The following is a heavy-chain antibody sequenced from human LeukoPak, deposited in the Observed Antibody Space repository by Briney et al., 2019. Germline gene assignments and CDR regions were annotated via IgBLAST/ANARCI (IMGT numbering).Heavy chain of an antibody. J-gene: IGHJ6*02. D-gene: IGHD3-10*01. CDR2: INQGGSEQ. CDR1: GFIFSSHW. V-gene: IGHV3-7*05. CDR3: ARRLVRGVSKSMDV. Sequence: PGGSQRLSCAASGFIFSSHWMTWVRQAPGKGLEWVANINQGGSEQDYVDPVKGRFTISRDNAKNSLYLQLNSLRAEDTAVYYCARRLVRGVSKSMDVWGQGTTVTVSS.